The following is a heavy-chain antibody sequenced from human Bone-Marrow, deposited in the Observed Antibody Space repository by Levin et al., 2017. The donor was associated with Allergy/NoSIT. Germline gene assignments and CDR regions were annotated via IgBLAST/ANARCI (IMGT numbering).Heavy chain of an antibody. CDR2: SSSNSGTL. J-gene: IGHJ2*01. CDR3: ATLSAGYFDF. CDR1: GFTFSRFE. Sequence: GGSLRLSCAASGFTFSRFEMTWFRQAAGKGLEWLSYSSSNSGTLYYADSVKGRFTISRDNAKNSLFLQMNSLRAEDTAVYYCATLSAGYFDFWGRGALVTVSS. D-gene: IGHD6-19*01. V-gene: IGHV3-48*03.